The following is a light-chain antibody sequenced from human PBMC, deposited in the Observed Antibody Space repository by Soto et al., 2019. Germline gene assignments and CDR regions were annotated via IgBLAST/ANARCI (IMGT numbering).Light chain of an antibody. CDR3: QQYCSLPPT. CDR1: QSLLYTSNNKNC. Sequence: DIVMAQSPDSLAVSLGERATINCKSSQSLLYTSNNKNCLTWYQQKSGQPPKLLIYWASTRGSGVPYRFSGSGSGTDFSLTISSLQAEDVAVYFCQQYCSLPPTFGQGTKVEIK. V-gene: IGKV4-1*01. CDR2: WAS. J-gene: IGKJ2*01.